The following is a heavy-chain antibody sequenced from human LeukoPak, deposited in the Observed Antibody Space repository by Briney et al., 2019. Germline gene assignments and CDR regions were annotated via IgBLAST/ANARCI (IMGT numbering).Heavy chain of an antibody. D-gene: IGHD2-15*01. CDR3: ARDFGVVAAIAFWFDP. V-gene: IGHV1-2*02. CDR1: GYTFTSYA. CDR2: INPNSGGT. J-gene: IGHJ5*02. Sequence: ASVKVSCKASGYTFTSYAMNWVRQAPGQGLEWMGWINPNSGGTNYAQKFQGRVTMTRDTSISTAYMELSRLRSDDTAVYYCARDFGVVAAIAFWFDPWGQGTLVTVSS.